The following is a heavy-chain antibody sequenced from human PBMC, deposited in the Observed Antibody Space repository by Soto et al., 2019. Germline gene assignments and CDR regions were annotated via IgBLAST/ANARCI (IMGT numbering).Heavy chain of an antibody. CDR2: ISAYNGNT. J-gene: IGHJ4*02. CDR3: AKDFLGGSYEWRPPPPFDY. CDR1: GYTFTSYG. V-gene: IGHV1-18*01. D-gene: IGHD1-26*01. Sequence: GASVKVSCKASGYTFTSYGISWVRQAPGQGLEWMGWISAYNGNTNYAQKLQGRVTMTTDTSTSTAYMELRSLRSDDTAVYYCAKDFLGGSYEWRPPPPFDYWGQGTLVTVSS.